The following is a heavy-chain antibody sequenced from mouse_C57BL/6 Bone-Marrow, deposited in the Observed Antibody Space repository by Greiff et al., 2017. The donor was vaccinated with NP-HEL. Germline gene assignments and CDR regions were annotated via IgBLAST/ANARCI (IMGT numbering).Heavy chain of an antibody. CDR1: GYTFTSYW. V-gene: IGHV1-64*01. J-gene: IGHJ3*01. D-gene: IGHD2-10*02. CDR2: IHPNSGST. Sequence: QVQLKQPGAELVKPGASVKLSCKASGYTFTSYWMHWVKQRPGQGLEWIGMIHPNSGSTNYNEKFKSKATLTVDKSSSTAYMQLSSLTSEDSAVYYCATMYGWFAYWGQGTLVTVSA. CDR3: ATMYGWFAY.